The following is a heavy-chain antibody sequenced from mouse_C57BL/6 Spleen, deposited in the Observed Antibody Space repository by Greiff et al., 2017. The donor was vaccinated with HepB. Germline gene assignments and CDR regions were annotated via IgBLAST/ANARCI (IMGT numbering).Heavy chain of an antibody. J-gene: IGHJ4*01. V-gene: IGHV1-76*01. CDR2: IYPGSGNT. D-gene: IGHD2-5*01. Sequence: QVQLQQSGAELVRPGASVKLSCKASGYTFTDYYINWVKQRPGQGLEWIARIYPGSGNTYYNEKFKGKATLTAEKSSSTAYMQLSSLTSDDSAVYFCARSDYSNYLYYAMDYWGQGTSVTVSS. CDR1: GYTFTDYY. CDR3: ARSDYSNYLYYAMDY.